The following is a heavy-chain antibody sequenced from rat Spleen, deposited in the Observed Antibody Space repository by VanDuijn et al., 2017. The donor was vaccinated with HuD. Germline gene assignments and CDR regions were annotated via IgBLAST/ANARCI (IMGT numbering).Heavy chain of an antibody. CDR3: TTRDYISYTGIV. D-gene: IGHD1-2*01. J-gene: IGHJ2*01. Sequence: EVQLVESGGGVVQPGRSMKLSCAASGFTFSSFARAWVRQAPTTGLDWVASISYAGGNSYYRDSGKGRFTISGDNAKSSLYLQMDSLRSEDTATYYCTTRDYISYTGIVWGHGVMVTVSS. CDR2: ISYAGGNS. CDR1: GFTFSSFA. V-gene: IGHV5-20*01.